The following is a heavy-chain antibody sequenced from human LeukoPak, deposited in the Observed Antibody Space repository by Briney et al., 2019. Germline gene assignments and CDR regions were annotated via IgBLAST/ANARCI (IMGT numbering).Heavy chain of an antibody. J-gene: IGHJ4*02. D-gene: IGHD6-19*01. Sequence: GGSLRLSCAASGFTFDDYAMHWVRQAPGKGLEWVSGISWNSGSIGYADSVKGRFTISRDNAKNSLYLQMNSLRAEGMALYYCAKGQYSSGWYVFDYWGQGTLVTVSS. CDR3: AKGQYSSGWYVFDY. CDR1: GFTFDDYA. CDR2: ISWNSGSI. V-gene: IGHV3-9*03.